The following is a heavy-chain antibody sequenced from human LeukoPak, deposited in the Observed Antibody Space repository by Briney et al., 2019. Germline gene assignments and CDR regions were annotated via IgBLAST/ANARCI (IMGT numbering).Heavy chain of an antibody. J-gene: IGHJ5*02. V-gene: IGHV3-21*04. D-gene: IGHD4/OR15-4a*01. CDR2: ISGTSSHI. CDR3: SGELTWSDP. CDR1: GFTFSDYA. Sequence: PGGTLRLSCEISGFTFSDYAMNWVRQAPGKGLEWVSSISGTSSHIYYVDSVKGRFTVTRDNAKNSLYLQMNSLGAEDTAVYYCSGELTWSDPWGQGTLVTVSS.